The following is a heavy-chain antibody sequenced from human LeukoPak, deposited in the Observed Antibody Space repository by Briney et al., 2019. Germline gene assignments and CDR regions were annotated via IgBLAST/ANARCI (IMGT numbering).Heavy chain of an antibody. CDR2: IYTSGNT. Sequence: TSETLSLTCTVSGGSISSYFWSWIRQPPGKGLEWIGRIYTSGNTNYNSSLKSRVTMSVDTSKNQFSLNLTSVTAADSAVYYCARETSSSSWRSFDCWGQGTLVTVSS. CDR1: GGSISSYF. J-gene: IGHJ4*02. V-gene: IGHV4-4*07. D-gene: IGHD6-13*01. CDR3: ARETSSSSWRSFDC.